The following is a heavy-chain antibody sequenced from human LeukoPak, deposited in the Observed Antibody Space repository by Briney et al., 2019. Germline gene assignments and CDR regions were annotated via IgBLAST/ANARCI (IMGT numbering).Heavy chain of an antibody. CDR1: GGSISSSNW. CDR3: ARASHWNQLHYFDY. V-gene: IGHV4-4*02. Sequence: SETLSLTCAVSGGSISSSNWWSWVRQPPGKGLEWIGGIYHSGSTSYNPSLKSRVTISLDKSKNQFSLNLSSVTAADTAVYYCARASHWNQLHYFDYWGQGTLVTVSS. D-gene: IGHD1-1*01. CDR2: IYHSGST. J-gene: IGHJ4*02.